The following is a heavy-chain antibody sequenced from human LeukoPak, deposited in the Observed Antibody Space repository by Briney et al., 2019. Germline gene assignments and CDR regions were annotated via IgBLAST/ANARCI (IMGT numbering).Heavy chain of an antibody. V-gene: IGHV4-59*08. CDR2: FYYSGST. CDR1: GGSISDYY. CDR3: ASTYCSGGSCHFDY. D-gene: IGHD2-15*01. J-gene: IGHJ4*02. Sequence: AETLSLTCTVSGGSISDYYWSWIRQPPGKGLDWIGYFYYSGSTNYNPSLKSRVTISVDTSKNQFSLKLSSVTAADTAVYYCASTYCSGGSCHFDYWGQGTLVTVSS.